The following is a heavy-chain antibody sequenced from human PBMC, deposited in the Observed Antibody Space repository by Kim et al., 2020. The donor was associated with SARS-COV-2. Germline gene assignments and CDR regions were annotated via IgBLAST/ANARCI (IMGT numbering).Heavy chain of an antibody. CDR1: GFTFSSYG. D-gene: IGHD2-2*01. V-gene: IGHV3-33*06. Sequence: GGSLRLSCAVSGFTFSSYGMHWVRQAPGKGLEWVAVIWYDGSNKYYADSVKGRFTISRDNSKNTLYLQMNSLRAEDTAVYYCAKDGGLGYCSSTSCYFFDYWGQGTLVTGSS. CDR2: IWYDGSNK. CDR3: AKDGGLGYCSSTSCYFFDY. J-gene: IGHJ4*02.